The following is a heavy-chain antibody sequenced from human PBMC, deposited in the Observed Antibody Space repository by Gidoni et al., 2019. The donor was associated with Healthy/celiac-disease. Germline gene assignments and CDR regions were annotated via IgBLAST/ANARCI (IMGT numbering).Heavy chain of an antibody. CDR2: IIPIFGTA. CDR3: ARGGKRAAMVGCFDP. V-gene: IGHV1-69*01. D-gene: IGHD2-2*01. CDR1: GGTFSSYA. Sequence: QVQLVQSGAEVKKPGSSMKVSCKASGGTFSSYAISWLRQAPGQGLEWMGGIIPIFGTANYAQQFQGRVTITADEFTSTAYMELSSLRSDDTAVYYCARGGKRAAMVGCFDPWGQGTLVTVSS. J-gene: IGHJ5*02.